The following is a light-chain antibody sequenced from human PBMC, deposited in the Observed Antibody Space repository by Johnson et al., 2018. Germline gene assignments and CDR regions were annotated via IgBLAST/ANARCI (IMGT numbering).Light chain of an antibody. V-gene: IGLV1-51*02. J-gene: IGLJ1*01. Sequence: QSVLTQPPSVSAAPGQKVTISCSGSSSNIGNNYVSWYQQLPGTAPKLLIYENNKRPSGIPHRFSGSKSGTSATLGITGLQTGDEADYYCGTWDSRLSAGNVFGTGTKVTVL. CDR1: SSNIGNNY. CDR2: ENN. CDR3: GTWDSRLSAGNV.